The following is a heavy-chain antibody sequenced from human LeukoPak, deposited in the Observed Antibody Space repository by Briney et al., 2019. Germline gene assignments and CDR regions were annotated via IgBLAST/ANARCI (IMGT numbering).Heavy chain of an antibody. D-gene: IGHD3-10*01. V-gene: IGHV3-33*01. CDR2: IWYDGSNK. CDR3: ARDLGSGTAEAWFDP. CDR1: GFTFSSYG. J-gene: IGHJ5*02. Sequence: PGRSLRLSCAASGFTFSSYGMHWVRQAPGKGLEWVAVIWYDGSNKYYADSVKGRFTISRDNSKNTLYLQMNSLRAEDTAVYYCARDLGSGTAEAWFDPWGQGILVTVSS.